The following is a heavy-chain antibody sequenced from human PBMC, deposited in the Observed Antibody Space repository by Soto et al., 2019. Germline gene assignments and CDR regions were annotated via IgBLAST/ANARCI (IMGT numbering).Heavy chain of an antibody. J-gene: IGHJ5*02. CDR1: GDSISSSIYY. Sequence: SETLSLTCTVSGDSISSSIYYWGWIRHPPGKGLEWIGDIYYSGTTHYNPSLKSRVTISIDTSKNQFSLHLRSVTAAETAVYYCARLKGAFFFTTYNWFDPWGQGTTVTVSS. CDR3: ARLKGAFFFTTYNWFDP. CDR2: IYYSGTT. V-gene: IGHV4-39*01. D-gene: IGHD1-26*01.